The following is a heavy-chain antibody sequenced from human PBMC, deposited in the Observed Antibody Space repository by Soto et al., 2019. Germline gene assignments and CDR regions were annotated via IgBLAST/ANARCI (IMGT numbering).Heavy chain of an antibody. CDR1: GYTFTTYG. CDR3: ATRSPAFDF. V-gene: IGHV1-18*01. CDR2: ISTSKGNT. J-gene: IGHJ4*02. Sequence: QVQLVQSGPEVKKPGASVKVSCKTSGYTFTTYGIAWVRQAPGQGLEWMGWISTSKGNTNYAQKFQGRVTMTTDTSTITAYMELRRLRSDDTSVYYCATRSPAFDFWGQGTLVTVSS.